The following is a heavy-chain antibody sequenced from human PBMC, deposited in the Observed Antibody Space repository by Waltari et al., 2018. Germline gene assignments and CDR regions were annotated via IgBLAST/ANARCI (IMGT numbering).Heavy chain of an antibody. V-gene: IGHV1-3*03. CDR3: ARGRVPEISSGWGNPFDI. J-gene: IGHJ3*02. Sequence: QVQLVQSGAEVKKPGASVKVSCKASGYTFTSFPMHWVRQAPGQRLEWMGGINPANGDTKYSQDFQGRVTIVRDTSASTSYMELNSLRSEDMAVYYCARGRVPEISSGWGNPFDIWGQGTMVTVSS. CDR2: INPANGDT. D-gene: IGHD6-19*01. CDR1: GYTFTSFP.